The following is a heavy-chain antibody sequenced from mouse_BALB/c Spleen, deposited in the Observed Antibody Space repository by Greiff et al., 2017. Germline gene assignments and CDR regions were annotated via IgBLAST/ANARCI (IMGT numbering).Heavy chain of an antibody. Sequence: EVQVVESGAELVKPGASVKLSCTASGFNIKDTYMHWVKQRPEQGLEWIGRIDPANGNTKYDPKFQGKATITADTSSNTAYLQLSSLTSEDTAVYYCAEESYSMFAYWGQGTLVTVSA. CDR3: AEESYSMFAY. CDR1: GFNIKDTY. D-gene: IGHD6-1*02. CDR2: IDPANGNT. V-gene: IGHV14-3*02. J-gene: IGHJ3*01.